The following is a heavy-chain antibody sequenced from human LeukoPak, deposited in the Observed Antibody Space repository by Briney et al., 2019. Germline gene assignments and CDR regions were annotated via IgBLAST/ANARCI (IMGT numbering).Heavy chain of an antibody. Sequence: SETLSLTCTVSGGSISSSSYYWGWIRQPPGKGLEWIGSIYYSGSTYYNPSLKSRVTISVDTSKNQFSLKLSSVTAADTAVYYCARAHNYRLTTVTTLISGGRRDAFDIWGQGTMVTVSS. V-gene: IGHV4-39*07. CDR2: IYYSGST. CDR1: GGSISSSSYY. D-gene: IGHD4-17*01. CDR3: ARAHNYRLTTVTTLISGGRRDAFDI. J-gene: IGHJ3*02.